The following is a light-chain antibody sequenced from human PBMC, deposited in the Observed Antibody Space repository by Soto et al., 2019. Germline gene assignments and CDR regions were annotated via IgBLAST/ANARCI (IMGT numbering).Light chain of an antibody. CDR2: GAS. CDR1: QGISNY. Sequence: DIQMTQSPSSLSASVGDRVTISCRASQGISNYLAWYQQKPGKVPELLIYGASTLQSGVPSRFSGSGSGTDFTLTISSLQPQDIATYYCQKYDSAPWTFGQGTKAEIK. V-gene: IGKV1-27*01. CDR3: QKYDSAPWT. J-gene: IGKJ1*01.